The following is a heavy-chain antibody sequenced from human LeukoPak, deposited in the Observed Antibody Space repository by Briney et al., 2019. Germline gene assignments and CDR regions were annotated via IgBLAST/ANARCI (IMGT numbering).Heavy chain of an antibody. CDR2: IRGDNSV. D-gene: IGHD5-12*01. CDR3: AREVVTEAIYSGYDAFDI. Sequence: GGSLRLSCAASGFTLSTSEMNWVRQAPGKGLEWVSHIRGDNSVLYADSVKGRFTISSDKATNSVYLEMNSLRAEDTAVYYCAREVVTEAIYSGYDAFDIWGQGTTVTVSS. CDR1: GFTLSTSE. V-gene: IGHV3-48*03. J-gene: IGHJ3*02.